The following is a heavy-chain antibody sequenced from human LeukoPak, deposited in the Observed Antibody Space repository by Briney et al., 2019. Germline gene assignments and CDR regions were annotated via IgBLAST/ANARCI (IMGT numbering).Heavy chain of an antibody. V-gene: IGHV4-39*01. J-gene: IGHJ5*02. CDR1: GGSISSTSYY. CDR3: ARQHSSSWYAWFDP. Sequence: SETLSLTCTVSGGSISSTSYYWGWIRQPPGTGLEWIGSIYYSGSPYYNPSLKSRVTISVDTSKNQFSLKLSSVTAADTAVYYCARQHSSSWYAWFDPWGQGTLVTVSS. D-gene: IGHD6-13*01. CDR2: IYYSGSP.